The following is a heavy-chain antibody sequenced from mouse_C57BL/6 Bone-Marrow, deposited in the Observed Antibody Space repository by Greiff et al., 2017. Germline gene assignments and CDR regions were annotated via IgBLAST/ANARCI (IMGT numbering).Heavy chain of an antibody. CDR1: GFTFSDYY. D-gene: IGHD2-3*01. Sequence: EVQVVESEGGLVQPGSSMKLSCTASGFTFSDYYMAWVRQVPEKGLEWVANINYDGSSTYYLDSLKSRFIISRDNAKNILYLQMSSLKSEDTATYYCARAYDPYAMYYWGQGTSVTVSS. CDR2: INYDGSST. CDR3: ARAYDPYAMYY. V-gene: IGHV5-16*01. J-gene: IGHJ4*01.